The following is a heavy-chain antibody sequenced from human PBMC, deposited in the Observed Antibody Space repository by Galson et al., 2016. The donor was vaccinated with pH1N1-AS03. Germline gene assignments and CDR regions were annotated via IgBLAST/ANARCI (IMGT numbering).Heavy chain of an antibody. J-gene: IGHJ6*02. D-gene: IGHD1-26*01. V-gene: IGHV1-2*04. CDR3: ARDPRGPCSSATCATTYYFGMDV. Sequence: SVKVSCKASGYIFTGFYVHWVRQAPGQGLEWMGWINPNNGVTNYAQKFQGWVTMTGDTSISTAYMELYGLKPDDTAVYYCARDPRGPCSSATCATTYYFGMDVWGQGTTVIVSS. CDR2: INPNNGVT. CDR1: GYIFTGFY.